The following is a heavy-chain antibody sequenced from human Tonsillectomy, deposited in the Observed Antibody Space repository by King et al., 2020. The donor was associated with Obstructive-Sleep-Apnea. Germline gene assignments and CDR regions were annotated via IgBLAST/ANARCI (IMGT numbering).Heavy chain of an antibody. CDR3: ARGTTIDY. V-gene: IGHV1-8*01. D-gene: IGHD1/OR15-1a*01. CDR1: GYTFTSYD. J-gene: IGHJ4*02. CDR2: VNPNRGNT. Sequence: QLVQSGAEVKKPGASVKVSCKASGYTFTSYDINWVRQAAGHGLEWMGWVNPNRGNTGYAQKFQGRVTMTRDTSISTAYMELSSLRSEDTAIYYCARGTTIDYWGQGTLVTVSS.